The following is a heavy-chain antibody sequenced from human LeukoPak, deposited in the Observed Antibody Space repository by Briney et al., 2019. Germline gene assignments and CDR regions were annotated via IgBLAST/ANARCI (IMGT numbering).Heavy chain of an antibody. CDR3: ARGRGYVWGSYLYFDY. CDR2: IYHSGGT. J-gene: IGHJ4*02. D-gene: IGHD3-16*02. CDR1: GYSISSGYY. Sequence: PSETLSLTCTVSGYSISSGYYWGWIRQPPGKGLEWIGSIYHSGGTNYNPSLKSRVTISVDTSKNQFSLKLSSVTAADTAVYYCARGRGYVWGSYLYFDYWGQGTLVTVSS. V-gene: IGHV4-38-2*02.